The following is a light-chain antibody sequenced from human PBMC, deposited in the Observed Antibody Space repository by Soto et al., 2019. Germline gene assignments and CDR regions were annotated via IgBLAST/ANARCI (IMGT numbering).Light chain of an antibody. CDR1: NSDVGRYNS. CDR2: AVR. V-gene: IGLV2-11*01. Sequence: QSALTPPHSVSGSPGQSVTISCTGTNSDVGRYNSVSWYQQLPGKAPQLIISAVRQRPSGVPDRFSGSKSGNTASLTISGLQTDDEADYFCFSYTANDNWVFGGGTKLTVL. J-gene: IGLJ3*02. CDR3: FSYTANDNWV.